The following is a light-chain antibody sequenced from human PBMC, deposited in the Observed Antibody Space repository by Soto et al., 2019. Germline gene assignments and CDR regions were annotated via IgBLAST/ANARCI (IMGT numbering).Light chain of an antibody. CDR3: QKYNSAPPAWT. CDR2: AAS. J-gene: IGKJ1*01. Sequence: DIQMTQSPSSLSASVGDRVTITCRASQGISNYLAWYQQKPGKVPKLLIYAASTLQSGVPSRFSGSGSGTDFTRTISSLQPEDVATYYCQKYNSAPPAWTFGQGTKVEIK. CDR1: QGISNY. V-gene: IGKV1-27*01.